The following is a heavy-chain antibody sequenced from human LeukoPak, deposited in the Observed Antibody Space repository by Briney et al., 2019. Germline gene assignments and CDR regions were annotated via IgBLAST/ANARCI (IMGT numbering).Heavy chain of an antibody. CDR3: ARSGYSYGADAFDI. J-gene: IGHJ3*02. D-gene: IGHD5-18*01. Sequence: SETLSLTCTVSGGSISSSSYYWGWIRQPPGKGLEWIGSIYYSGSTYYNPSLKSRVTISVDTSKNQFSLKLSSVTAADTAVYYCARSGYSYGADAFDIWGQGTMVTVSS. CDR1: GGSISSSSYY. V-gene: IGHV4-39*07. CDR2: IYYSGST.